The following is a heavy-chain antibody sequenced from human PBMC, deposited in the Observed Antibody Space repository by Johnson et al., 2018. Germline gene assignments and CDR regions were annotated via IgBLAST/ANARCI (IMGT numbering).Heavy chain of an antibody. CDR1: GFSFRSYD. D-gene: IGHD6-19*01. Sequence: QVQLQESGGGVVQPGRSLRLSCAASGFSFRSYDMHWVRQAPGKGLEWVTVIPFDGSKTYYADSVKGRFTLSRENSRNTLYLQMNSLRAEETAVYYCAKEGQWPGYYMDVWGKGTTVTVS. CDR3: AKEGQWPGYYMDV. V-gene: IGHV3-30*18. J-gene: IGHJ6*03. CDR2: IPFDGSKT.